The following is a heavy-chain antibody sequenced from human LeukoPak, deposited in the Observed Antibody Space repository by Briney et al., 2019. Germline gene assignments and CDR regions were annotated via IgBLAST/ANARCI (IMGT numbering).Heavy chain of an antibody. CDR3: ARVRSIAVAGTIDY. Sequence: PSETLSLTCTVSGGSIISSTFYWGWVRQPPGKGLEWIGYIYYSGSTYYNPSLKSRVTISVDTSKNQFSLKLSSVTAADAAVYYCARVRSIAVAGTIDYWGQGTLVTVSS. CDR1: GGSIISSTFY. V-gene: IGHV4-31*03. D-gene: IGHD6-19*01. J-gene: IGHJ4*02. CDR2: IYYSGST.